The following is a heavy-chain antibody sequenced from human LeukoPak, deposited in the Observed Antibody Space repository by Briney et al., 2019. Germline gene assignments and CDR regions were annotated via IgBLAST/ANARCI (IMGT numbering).Heavy chain of an antibody. Sequence: GGSLRLSCAASGFTFRYYAMNWVCQAPGKGLEWVSAVSADGDSTYYADSVKGRFTISRDNSKNTLYLQMNSLRPGDTAVYYCAKRRYCTSTSCHDFDYWGQGTLVTVSS. D-gene: IGHD2-2*01. CDR3: AKRRYCTSTSCHDFDY. J-gene: IGHJ4*02. CDR1: GFTFRYYA. CDR2: VSADGDST. V-gene: IGHV3-23*01.